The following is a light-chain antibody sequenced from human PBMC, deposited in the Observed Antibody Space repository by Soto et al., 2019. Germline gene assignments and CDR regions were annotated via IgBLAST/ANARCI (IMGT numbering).Light chain of an antibody. CDR3: QQYNNWPRT. CDR2: GAS. Sequence: EIVMTQSPATLSVSPGERATLSCRASQSVSSNLAWYQQEPGQAPRLLIYGASTRATGIPARFSGSGSGTEFTLTISSLQSEDFAVYYCQQYNNWPRTFGQRTKVEIK. V-gene: IGKV3-15*01. CDR1: QSVSSN. J-gene: IGKJ1*01.